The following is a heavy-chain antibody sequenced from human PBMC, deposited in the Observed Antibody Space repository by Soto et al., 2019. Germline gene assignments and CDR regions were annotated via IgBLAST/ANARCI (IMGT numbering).Heavy chain of an antibody. CDR2: ISYDGSNK. Sequence: GGSLRLSCAASGFTFSSYGMHWVRQAPGKGLEWVAVISYDGSNKYYADSVKGRFTISRDNSKNTLYLQMNSLRAEDTAVYYSAKGGTVAGTNDFDYWGQGTLVTVSS. D-gene: IGHD6-19*01. CDR3: AKGGTVAGTNDFDY. CDR1: GFTFSSYG. V-gene: IGHV3-30*18. J-gene: IGHJ4*02.